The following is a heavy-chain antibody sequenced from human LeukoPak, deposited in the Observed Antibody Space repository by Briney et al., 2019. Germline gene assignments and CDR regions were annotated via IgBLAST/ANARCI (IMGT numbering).Heavy chain of an antibody. D-gene: IGHD3-10*01. CDR1: GFTVSSNY. Sequence: GGSLRLSCAASGFTVSSNYMSWVRQAPGKGLEWVSVIYSGGSTNSIDSVKGRFTISRDNSKSTLYPQMNSLRAEDTAVYYCARENTMIRGVPRGFDIWGQGTMVTVSS. J-gene: IGHJ3*02. CDR3: ARENTMIRGVPRGFDI. CDR2: IYSGGST. V-gene: IGHV3-66*01.